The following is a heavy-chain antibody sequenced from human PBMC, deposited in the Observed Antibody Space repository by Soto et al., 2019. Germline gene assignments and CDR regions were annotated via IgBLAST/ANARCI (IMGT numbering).Heavy chain of an antibody. V-gene: IGHV4-30-4*01. CDR2: IYYSGST. CDR3: ARSTEWLLPSPLLFDY. CDR1: GGSISSGDYY. Sequence: QVQLQESGPGLVKPSQTLSLTCTVSGGSISSGDYYWSWIRQPPGKGLEWIGYIYYSGSTYYNPSLKSRVTISVDTSKNQFSLKLSSVTAADTAVYYCARSTEWLLPSPLLFDYWGQGTLVTVSS. D-gene: IGHD3-3*01. J-gene: IGHJ4*02.